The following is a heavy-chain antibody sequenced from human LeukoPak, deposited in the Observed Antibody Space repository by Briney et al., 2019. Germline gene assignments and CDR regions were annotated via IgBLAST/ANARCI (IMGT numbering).Heavy chain of an antibody. J-gene: IGHJ5*02. V-gene: IGHV3-30-3*01. Sequence: PGGSLRLSCAASGFTFSSYAMHWVRQAPGKGLEWVAVISYDGSNKYYADSVKGRFTISRDNSKNTLYLQMNSLRAEDTAVYYCAKAGRSFVVVVAAAFDPWGQGTLVTVSS. D-gene: IGHD2-15*01. CDR2: ISYDGSNK. CDR1: GFTFSSYA. CDR3: AKAGRSFVVVVAAAFDP.